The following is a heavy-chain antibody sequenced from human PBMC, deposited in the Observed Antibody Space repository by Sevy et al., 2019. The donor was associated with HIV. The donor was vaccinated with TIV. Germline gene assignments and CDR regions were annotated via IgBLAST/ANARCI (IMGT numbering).Heavy chain of an antibody. CDR3: AKDQRWLQSYYYYGMDV. V-gene: IGHV3-30*18. Sequence: GGSLRLSCAASGFTFSDYGMHWVRQAPGKRLEWVVVISYDGSNKYYADSVKGRFTISRDNSKNTLYLQMNSLRAEDTAVYYCAKDQRWLQSYYYYGMDVWGQGTTVTVSS. J-gene: IGHJ6*02. CDR1: GFTFSDYG. CDR2: ISYDGSNK. D-gene: IGHD5-12*01.